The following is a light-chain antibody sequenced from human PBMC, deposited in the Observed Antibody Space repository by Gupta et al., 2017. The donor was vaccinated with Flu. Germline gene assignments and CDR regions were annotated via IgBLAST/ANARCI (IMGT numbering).Light chain of an antibody. CDR2: GAS. CDR1: QSVGSN. CDR3: QHYDTWLA. J-gene: IGKJ4*01. Sequence: EVVMTQSPATLSVSPGEGATLACRASQSVGSNLAWSQQRPGQAPRLLIYGASIRATGIPARFTGSGSGTEFTLTVSSLQSEDFAVYYCQHYDTWLAFGGGTKVEI. V-gene: IGKV3-15*01.